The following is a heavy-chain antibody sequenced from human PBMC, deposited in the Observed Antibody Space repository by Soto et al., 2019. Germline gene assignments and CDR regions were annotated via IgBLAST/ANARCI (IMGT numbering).Heavy chain of an antibody. CDR1: GFTVSSNY. Sequence: GGSLRLSCAASGFTVSSNYMSWVRQAPGKGLEWVSVIYSGGSTYYADSVKGRFTISRNNSKNTLYLQMNSLRAEDTAVYYCARDRHYYDSSGYYDELDYWGQGTLVTVSS. J-gene: IGHJ4*02. D-gene: IGHD3-22*01. CDR3: ARDRHYYDSSGYYDELDY. V-gene: IGHV3-66*01. CDR2: IYSGGST.